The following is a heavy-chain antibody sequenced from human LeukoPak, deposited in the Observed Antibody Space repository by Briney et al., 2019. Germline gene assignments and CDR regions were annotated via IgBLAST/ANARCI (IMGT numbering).Heavy chain of an antibody. CDR3: AKGPRTVRFGDRHKGMFDY. Sequence: GGSLRLSCTTSGFIFAKYAMAWVRQSPGKGLEWVSTISASGADTYYADSVKGRFTISRDNSKNTLYLQMNSLRAEDTAVYYCAKGPRTVRFGDRHKGMFDYWGQGTLVSVSS. D-gene: IGHD3-10*01. J-gene: IGHJ4*02. CDR1: GFIFAKYA. CDR2: ISASGADT. V-gene: IGHV3-23*01.